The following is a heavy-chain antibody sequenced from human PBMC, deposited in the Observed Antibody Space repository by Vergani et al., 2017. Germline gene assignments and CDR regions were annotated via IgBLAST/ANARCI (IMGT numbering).Heavy chain of an antibody. CDR2: ISWNSGSI. Sequence: EVQLVESGGGLVQPGRSLRLSCAASGFTFDDYAMHWVRQAPGKGLEWVSGISWNSGSIGYADSVKGRFTISRDNAKNSLYLQMNSLRAEDTAVYYCARGPQQLLYYYYYYGMDVWGQGTTVTVSS. CDR1: GFTFDDYA. V-gene: IGHV3-9*01. CDR3: ARGPQQLLYYYYYYGMDV. J-gene: IGHJ6*02. D-gene: IGHD2-2*01.